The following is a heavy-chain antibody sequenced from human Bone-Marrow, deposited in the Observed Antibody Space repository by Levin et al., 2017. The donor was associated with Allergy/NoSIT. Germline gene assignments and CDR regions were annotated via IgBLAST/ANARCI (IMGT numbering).Heavy chain of an antibody. V-gene: IGHV3-7*04. Sequence: GGSLRLSCAASGLTFSRFWMTWVRQAPGKGLEWVANINEDGSEKYYVDSVKGRFTISRDNDKDLLFLQMNSLGDEDTAVYHCARGHHGLEVWGLGTTVTVSS. CDR1: GLTFSRFW. CDR2: INEDGSEK. CDR3: ARGHHGLEV. J-gene: IGHJ6*02.